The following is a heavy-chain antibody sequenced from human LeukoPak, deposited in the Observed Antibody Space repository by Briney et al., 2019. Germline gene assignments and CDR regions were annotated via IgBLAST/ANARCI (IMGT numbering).Heavy chain of an antibody. Sequence: GGSLRLSCVASGFTLSTYGIHWVRQAPGKGLEWLAVIWYDGSDEYYADSVKGRFSISRDNSHNTVFLQMNSLRAGDTAVYYCARDLLVRDMVRGLISSFYGMDVWGQGTSVTVSS. CDR2: IWYDGSDE. CDR1: GFTLSTYG. D-gene: IGHD3-10*01. CDR3: ARDLLVRDMVRGLISSFYGMDV. J-gene: IGHJ6*02. V-gene: IGHV3-33*01.